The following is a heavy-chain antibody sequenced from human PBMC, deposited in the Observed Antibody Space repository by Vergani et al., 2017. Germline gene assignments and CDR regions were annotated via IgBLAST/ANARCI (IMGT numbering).Heavy chain of an antibody. CDR1: GFPFDDSA. CDR3: AKETKFDAARGAFDI. CDR2: ISLNSGSI. J-gene: IGHJ3*02. V-gene: IGHV3-9*01. D-gene: IGHD2-2*01. Sequence: EVQLVESGGGLVQPGRSLRLSCAASGFPFDDSAMHWVRQAPGKGLEWVSGISLNSGSIGYADSVKGRFTISRDNAKNSLYLQMNSLRAEDTALYYCAKETKFDAARGAFDIWGQGTMVTVSS.